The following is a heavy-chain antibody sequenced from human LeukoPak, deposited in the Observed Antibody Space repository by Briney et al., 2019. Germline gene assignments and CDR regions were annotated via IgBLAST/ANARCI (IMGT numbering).Heavy chain of an antibody. V-gene: IGHV1-18*01. CDR2: ISAYNGNT. D-gene: IGHD3-3*01. J-gene: IGHJ4*02. CDR1: GYTFTSYG. Sequence: GASVKVSCKASGYTFTSYGISWVRQAPGQGLEWMGWISAYNGNTNYAQKLQGRVTMTTDTSTSTAYMELRSLRSDDTAVYYCAGDCCGEILEWVYIPYVPSCPCHFDYWGQGTLVTVSS. CDR3: AGDCCGEILEWVYIPYVPSCPCHFDY.